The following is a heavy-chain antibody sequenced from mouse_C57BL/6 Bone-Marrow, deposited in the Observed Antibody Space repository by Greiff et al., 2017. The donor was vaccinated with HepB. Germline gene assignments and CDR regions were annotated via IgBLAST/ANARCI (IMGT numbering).Heavy chain of an antibody. Sequence: VKLQESGPELVKPGASVKLSCKASGYTFTSYDINWVNQRPGQGLEWIGWIYPRDGSTKYNEKFKGKATLTVDTSSSTAYMELHSLTSEDSAVYFCARREGGYYGSSYGYFDVWGTGTTVTVSS. CDR3: ARREGGYYGSSYGYFDV. J-gene: IGHJ1*03. CDR2: IYPRDGST. V-gene: IGHV1-85*01. D-gene: IGHD1-1*01. CDR1: GYTFTSYD.